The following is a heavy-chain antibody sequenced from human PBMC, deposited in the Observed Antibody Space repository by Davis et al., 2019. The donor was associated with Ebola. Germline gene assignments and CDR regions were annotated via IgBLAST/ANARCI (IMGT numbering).Heavy chain of an antibody. CDR1: GYTFTSYY. D-gene: IGHD3-3*01. V-gene: IGHV1-46*01. J-gene: IGHJ6*03. CDR2: INPSGGST. CDR3: ASDRSDYYYMDV. Sequence: ASVKVSCKASGYTFTSYYMHWVRQAPGQGLEWMGIINPSGGSTSYAQKFQGRVTMTRDTSTSTVYMELSSLRSEDTAVYYCASDRSDYYYMDVWGKGTTVTVSS.